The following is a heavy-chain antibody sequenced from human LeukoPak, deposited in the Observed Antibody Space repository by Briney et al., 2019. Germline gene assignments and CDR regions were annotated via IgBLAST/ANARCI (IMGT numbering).Heavy chain of an antibody. Sequence: SETLSLTCTVSGGSISSSDYYWGWIRQSPEKGLEWIGSIYYTGNTYYNASLRSRVTISVDTSKNQFSLKLTSVTAADTAIYYCARRVRGDFGGHFDYWGQGTLVTVSS. CDR1: GGSISSSDYY. CDR2: IYYTGNT. J-gene: IGHJ4*02. V-gene: IGHV4-39*01. D-gene: IGHD4-17*01. CDR3: ARRVRGDFGGHFDY.